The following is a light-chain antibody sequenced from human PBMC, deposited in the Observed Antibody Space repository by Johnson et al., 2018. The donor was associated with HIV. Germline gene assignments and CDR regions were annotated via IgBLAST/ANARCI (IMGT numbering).Light chain of an antibody. V-gene: IGLV1-51*02. CDR1: SSNIGNNY. J-gene: IGLJ1*01. CDR3: GTWDSSLSAYV. Sequence: QSVLTQPPSVSAAPGQKVTISCSGSSSNIGNNYVSWYQQLPGTAPKLLIYENNKRPSGITDRFSGSKSRTSATLGITGLPTGDEADYYCGTWDSSLSAYVFGTGTKVTVL. CDR2: ENN.